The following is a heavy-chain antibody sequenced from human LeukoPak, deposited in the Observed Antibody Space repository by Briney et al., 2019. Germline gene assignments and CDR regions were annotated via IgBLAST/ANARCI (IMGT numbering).Heavy chain of an antibody. V-gene: IGHV3-23*01. Sequence: GGSLRLSCAASGFTFSSYAMSWVRQAPGKGLEWVSAISGSAGSSSYADSVTGRVSISSANSENTLYLQMTSLRDEDTAVYYCAKEYYDFWSGYPHDYWGQGTLVTVSS. D-gene: IGHD3-3*01. CDR1: GFTFSSYA. CDR3: AKEYYDFWSGYPHDY. J-gene: IGHJ4*02. CDR2: ISGSAGSS.